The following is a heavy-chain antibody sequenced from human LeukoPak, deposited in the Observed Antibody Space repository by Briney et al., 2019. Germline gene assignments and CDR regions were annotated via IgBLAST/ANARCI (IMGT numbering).Heavy chain of an antibody. CDR1: GFTFSSYG. J-gene: IGHJ3*02. V-gene: IGHV3-30*03. Sequence: GRSLRLSCAASGFTFSSYGMHWVRQAPGKGLEWVAVISYDGSNKYYADSVKGRFTISRDNSKNTLYLQMNSLRAEDTAVYYCARERIDAFDIWGQGTMVTVSS. CDR3: ARERIDAFDI. CDR2: ISYDGSNK.